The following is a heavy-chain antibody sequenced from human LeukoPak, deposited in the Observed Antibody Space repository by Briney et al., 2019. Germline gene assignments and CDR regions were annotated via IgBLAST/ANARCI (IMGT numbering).Heavy chain of an antibody. CDR2: IYSGGST. CDR1: GFTVSSNY. D-gene: IGHD2-15*01. J-gene: IGHJ4*02. V-gene: IGHV3-66*01. CDR3: ARMPCSGGSCYFDY. Sequence: PGGSLRLSCAASGFTVSSNYMSWVRQAPGKGLEWVSVIYSGGSTYYADSVKGRFTISRDNSKNTLYLQMNSLRAEDTAVYYCARMPCSGGSCYFDYWGQGTLVAVSS.